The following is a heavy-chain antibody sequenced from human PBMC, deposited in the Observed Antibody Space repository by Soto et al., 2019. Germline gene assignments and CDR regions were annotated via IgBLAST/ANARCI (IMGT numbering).Heavy chain of an antibody. Sequence: QVQLQESGPGLVKPSQTLSLTCTVSGGSISSGGYYWSWIRQHPGKGLEWIGYIYYSGSTYYNPSLKSRVAISVDTSKNQFSLKLSSVTAADTAVYYCARERNGPSYSSGWDEDYWGQGTLVTVSS. D-gene: IGHD6-19*01. V-gene: IGHV4-31*03. CDR2: IYYSGST. CDR3: ARERNGPSYSSGWDEDY. CDR1: GGSISSGGYY. J-gene: IGHJ4*02.